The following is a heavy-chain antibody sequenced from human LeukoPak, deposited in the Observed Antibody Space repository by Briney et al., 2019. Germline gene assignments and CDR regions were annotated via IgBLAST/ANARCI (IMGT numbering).Heavy chain of an antibody. CDR3: ARALIGYYFDY. D-gene: IGHD2-8*01. Sequence: GGSLRLSCAASGFTFSDYYMSWIRQAPGKGLEWVSYISSSGSTIYYADSVKGRFTISRDNSKNTLYLQMNSLRAEDTAVYYCARALIGYYFDYWGQGTLVTVSS. CDR1: GFTFSDYY. CDR2: ISSSGSTI. V-gene: IGHV3-11*04. J-gene: IGHJ4*02.